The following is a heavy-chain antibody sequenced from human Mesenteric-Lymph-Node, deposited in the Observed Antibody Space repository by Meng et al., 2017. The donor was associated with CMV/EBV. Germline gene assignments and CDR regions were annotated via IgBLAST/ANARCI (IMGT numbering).Heavy chain of an antibody. CDR1: GFTFSSYA. J-gene: IGHJ4*02. CDR2: IYTGSSGT. CDR3: AKGGRDNWNYFDY. D-gene: IGHD1-1*01. Sequence: GESLKISCAASGFTFSSYAMGWVRQAPGKGLEWVSVIYTGSSGTYYTDSVKGRFTISRDDSKNTLYLQMNSLSAEDTAVYYCAKGGRDNWNYFDYWGQGTLVTVSS. V-gene: IGHV3-23*03.